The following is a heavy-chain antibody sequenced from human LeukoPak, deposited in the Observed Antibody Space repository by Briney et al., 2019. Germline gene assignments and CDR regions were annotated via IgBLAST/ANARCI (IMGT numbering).Heavy chain of an antibody. V-gene: IGHV3-23*01. D-gene: IGHD2-21*02. CDR1: GFTFSAFG. Sequence: GGSLRLSCAASGFTFSAFGMTWVRQAPGKGLEWVSGFSASDGSTYYADSVKGRFTISRDNSKNTLYLQMNSLKTEDTAVYYCTRLTGADVFDVWGQGTMVTVSS. CDR2: FSASDGST. J-gene: IGHJ3*01. CDR3: TRLTGADVFDV.